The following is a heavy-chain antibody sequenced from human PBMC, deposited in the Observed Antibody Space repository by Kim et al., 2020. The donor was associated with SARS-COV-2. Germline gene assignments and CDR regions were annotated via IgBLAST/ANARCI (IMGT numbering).Heavy chain of an antibody. CDR2: ISPGGSSM. V-gene: IGHV3-48*03. Sequence: GGSLRLSCAASGFTFSGRGMVWVRQAPGKGLECVSYISPGGSSMYYADAVKVRVTISRDNARNSLYLQMNSLRADDTALYSCATVHGGTVNNMWFDSWG. CDR3: ATVHGGTVNNMWFDS. D-gene: IGHD1-1*01. CDR1: GFTFSGRG. J-gene: IGHJ5*01.